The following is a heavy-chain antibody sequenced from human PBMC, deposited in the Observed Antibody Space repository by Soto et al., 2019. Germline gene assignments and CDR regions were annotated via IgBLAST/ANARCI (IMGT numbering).Heavy chain of an antibody. CDR3: AKSVPPGVAYSSSWHQPYYYYYGMDV. CDR1: GFTFSSDA. Sequence: GGSLRLSCAASGFTFSSDAMSWVRQAPGKGLEWVSAISGSGGSTYYADSVKGRFTISRDNSKNTLYLQMNSLRAEDTAVYYCAKSVPPGVAYSSSWHQPYYYYYGMDVWGQGTTITVSS. D-gene: IGHD6-13*01. V-gene: IGHV3-23*01. CDR2: ISGSGGST. J-gene: IGHJ6*02.